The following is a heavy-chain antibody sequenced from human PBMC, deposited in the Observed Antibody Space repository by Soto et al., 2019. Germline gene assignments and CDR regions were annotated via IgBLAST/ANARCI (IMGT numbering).Heavy chain of an antibody. Sequence: VSVKVSFKASGYTFTRHYIPWVRPSPEQGPEWMGEIGPESGATRYAQKFQGRVTMTMDMSITTVYMELSNLSPNDTAVYYCGRGRSRQIVFSYSAQGTPVSVSS. CDR3: GRGRSRQIVFSY. CDR2: IGPESGAT. D-gene: IGHD1-26*01. V-gene: IGHV1-2*02. J-gene: IGHJ4*02. CDR1: GYTFTRHY.